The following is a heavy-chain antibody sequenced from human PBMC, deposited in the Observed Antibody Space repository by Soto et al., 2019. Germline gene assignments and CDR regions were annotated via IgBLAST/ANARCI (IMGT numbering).Heavy chain of an antibody. Sequence: GSLRLSCAASGFTFRGYGMHWVRQAPGKGLEWVAVISYDGSNKYYADSVKGRFTISRDNSKNTLYLQMNSLRAEDTAVYYCAKAPEYSSYFYFDYWGQGTLVTVSS. CDR2: ISYDGSNK. V-gene: IGHV3-30*18. CDR1: GFTFRGYG. D-gene: IGHD6-6*01. CDR3: AKAPEYSSYFYFDY. J-gene: IGHJ4*02.